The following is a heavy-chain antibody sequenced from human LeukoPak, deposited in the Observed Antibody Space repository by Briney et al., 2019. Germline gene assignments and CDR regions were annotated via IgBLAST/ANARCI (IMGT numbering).Heavy chain of an antibody. Sequence: PSETLSLTCTVSGGSISSSSYYWGWIRQPPGKGLEWIERIYYSGSTYYNPSLKSRDTISVDTSKNQFSLKLSSVTAADTAVYYCARSERIVVVAALWFDPWGQGTLVTVSS. CDR3: ARSERIVVVAALWFDP. J-gene: IGHJ5*02. V-gene: IGHV4-39*01. D-gene: IGHD2-15*01. CDR2: IYYSGST. CDR1: GGSISSSSYY.